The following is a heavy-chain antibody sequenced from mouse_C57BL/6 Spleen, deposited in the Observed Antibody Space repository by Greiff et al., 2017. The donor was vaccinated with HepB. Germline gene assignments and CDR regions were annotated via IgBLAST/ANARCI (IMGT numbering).Heavy chain of an antibody. V-gene: IGHV5-17*01. CDR3: AREGNYGWYFDV. D-gene: IGHD2-1*01. Sequence: EVKLMESGGGLVKPGGSLKLSCAASGFTFSDYGMHWVRQAPEKGLEWVAYISSGSSTIYYADTVKGRFTISRDNAKNTLFLQMTSLRSEDTAMYYCAREGNYGWYFDVWGTGTTVTVSS. CDR2: ISSGSSTI. J-gene: IGHJ1*03. CDR1: GFTFSDYG.